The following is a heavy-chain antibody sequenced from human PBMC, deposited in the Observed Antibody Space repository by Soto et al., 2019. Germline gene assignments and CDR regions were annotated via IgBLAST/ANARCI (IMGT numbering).Heavy chain of an antibody. V-gene: IGHV3-23*01. CDR3: AKDPLAARSVSYYMDV. CDR1: GFTFSSYA. D-gene: IGHD2-15*01. Sequence: TGGSLRLSCAASGFTFSSYAMSWVRQAPGKGLEWVSAISGSGGSTYYADSVKGRFTISRDNSKNTLYLQMNSLRAEDTAVYYCAKDPLAARSVSYYMDVWGKGTTVTVSS. J-gene: IGHJ6*03. CDR2: ISGSGGST.